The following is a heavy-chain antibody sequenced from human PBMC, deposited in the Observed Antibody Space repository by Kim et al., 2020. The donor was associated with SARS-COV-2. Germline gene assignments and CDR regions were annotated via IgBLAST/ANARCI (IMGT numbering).Heavy chain of an antibody. J-gene: IGHJ6*02. Sequence: ASVKVSCKASGYTFTSYGISWVRQAPGQGLEWMGWISAYNGNTNYAQKLQGRVTMTTDTSTSTAYMELRSLRSDDTAVYYCARDRAADDYYYYYGMDVWGQGTTVTVSS. V-gene: IGHV1-18*01. CDR3: ARDRAADDYYYYYGMDV. CDR2: ISAYNGNT. CDR1: GYTFTSYG.